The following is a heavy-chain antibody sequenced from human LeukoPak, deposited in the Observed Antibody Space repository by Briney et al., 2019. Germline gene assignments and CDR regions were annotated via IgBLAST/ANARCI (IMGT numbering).Heavy chain of an antibody. Sequence: GGSLRLSCAASGFTFSSYPMHWVGQAPGKGLEWVAVISYDGSNKYYADSVKGRFTISRDNSKNTLYLQMNSLRAEDTAVYYGARVRGYSGSYSDYWGQGTLVTVSS. CDR3: ARVRGYSGSYSDY. D-gene: IGHD5-18*01. CDR2: ISYDGSNK. J-gene: IGHJ4*02. V-gene: IGHV3-30*04. CDR1: GFTFSSYP.